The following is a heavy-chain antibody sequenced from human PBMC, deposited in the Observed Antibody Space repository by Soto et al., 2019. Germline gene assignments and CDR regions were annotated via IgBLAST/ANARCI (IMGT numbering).Heavy chain of an antibody. D-gene: IGHD1-26*01. CDR2: IHGDGDYS. Sequence: EVQLLDSGGGLVQPGGSLRLSCAASGFMFSCCAMSWVRQAPGKGLEWVSTIHGDGDYSQYTDSVKGRFTISRDTSRTTLYLQMTSLRGDDPAVYYCAKNLGGGSYTNWSFAVWGRGTLVTVSS. J-gene: IGHJ2*01. V-gene: IGHV3-23*01. CDR1: GFMFSCCA. CDR3: AKNLGGGSYTNWSFAV.